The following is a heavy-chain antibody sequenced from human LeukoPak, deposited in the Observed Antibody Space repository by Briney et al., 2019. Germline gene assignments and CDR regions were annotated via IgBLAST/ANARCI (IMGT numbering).Heavy chain of an antibody. CDR1: GGSISSYY. J-gene: IGHJ6*03. CDR2: IYTSGST. Sequence: SETLSLTCTVSGGSISSYYWSWIRQPPGKGLEWIEYIYTSGSTNYNPSLKSRVTISVDTSKNQFSLKLSSVTAADTAVYYCARLVVVPAAISNYYYYMDVWGKGTTVTVSS. CDR3: ARLVVVPAAISNYYYYMDV. D-gene: IGHD2-2*02. V-gene: IGHV4-4*09.